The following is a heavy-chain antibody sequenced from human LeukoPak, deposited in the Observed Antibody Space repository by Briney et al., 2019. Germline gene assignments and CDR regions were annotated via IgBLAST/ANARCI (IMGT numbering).Heavy chain of an antibody. J-gene: IGHJ3*02. CDR1: GYTFTAYY. CDR3: ARTFYDFWSGLSNYDSFHI. CDR2: INPSGGST. Sequence: ASVKVSCKASGYTFTAYYMHWVRQAPGQGLEWMGIINPSGGSTSYAQKFQGRVTMTTDTSANTAYMELRSLTSDDTAVYYCARTFYDFWSGLSNYDSFHIWGQGTLVTVSS. D-gene: IGHD3-3*01. V-gene: IGHV1-46*01.